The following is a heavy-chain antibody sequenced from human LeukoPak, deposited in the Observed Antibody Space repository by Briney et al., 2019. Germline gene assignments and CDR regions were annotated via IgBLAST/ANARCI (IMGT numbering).Heavy chain of an antibody. CDR1: GGSISSYY. D-gene: IGHD3-22*01. CDR2: IYYSGST. CDR3: ARDPLRNYYDSSGSYLFDI. J-gene: IGHJ3*02. Sequence: SETLPLTCTVSGGSISSYYWSWIRQPPGKGLEWIGYIYYSGSTNYNPSLKSRVTISVDTSKNQFSLKLSSVTAADTAVYYCARDPLRNYYDSSGSYLFDIWGQGTMVTVSS. V-gene: IGHV4-59*01.